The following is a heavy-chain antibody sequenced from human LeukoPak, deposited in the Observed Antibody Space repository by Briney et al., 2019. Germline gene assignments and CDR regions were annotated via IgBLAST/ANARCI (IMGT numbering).Heavy chain of an antibody. D-gene: IGHD5-24*01. Sequence: SETLSLTCTVSGGSISSYYWGWIRQPPGKGLEWIGYIYYSGSTNYNPSLKSRVTISGDTSKNQFSLKLRSVTAAGTAVYYCARDRDGYNSEGWFDPWGQGTLVTVSS. J-gene: IGHJ5*02. V-gene: IGHV4-59*12. CDR2: IYYSGST. CDR3: ARDRDGYNSEGWFDP. CDR1: GGSISSYY.